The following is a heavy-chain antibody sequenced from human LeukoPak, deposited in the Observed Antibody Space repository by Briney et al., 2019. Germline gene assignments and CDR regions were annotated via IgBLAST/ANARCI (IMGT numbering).Heavy chain of an antibody. CDR1: GFTFDDYA. Sequence: GRSLRLSCAASGFTFDDYAMHWVRQAPGKGLEWVSGISWNSGTIDYADSVKGRVTTSRDNVKNSLYLQMNSLRAEDTALYYCAKAYCTDAVCYGAFDIWGQGTMVTVSS. J-gene: IGHJ3*02. V-gene: IGHV3-9*01. CDR3: AKAYCTDAVCYGAFDI. CDR2: ISWNSGTI. D-gene: IGHD2-8*01.